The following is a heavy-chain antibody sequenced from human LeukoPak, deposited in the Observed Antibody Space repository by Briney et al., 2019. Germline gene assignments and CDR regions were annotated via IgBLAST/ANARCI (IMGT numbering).Heavy chain of an antibody. D-gene: IGHD3-16*01. J-gene: IGHJ4*02. CDR1: GGSVINTNW. CDR2: VHLDGRT. CDR3: SRENGAFSPFGY. Sequence: SETLSLTCGVSGGSVINTNWWTWVRQPPGKGLEWIGEVHLDGRTNYNPSLESRVTVSLDKSKNQLSLNLTSVTAADTAVYFCSRENGAFSPFGYWGQGILVTVLS. V-gene: IGHV4-4*02.